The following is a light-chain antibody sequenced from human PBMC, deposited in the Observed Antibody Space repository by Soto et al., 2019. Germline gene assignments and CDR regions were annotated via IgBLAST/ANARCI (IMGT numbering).Light chain of an antibody. CDR1: HSAASA. CDR2: DAS. Sequence: EIVLTQSPGARSVSPGEGATLSCMASHSAASAVAWYQQKPGQAPRLLIYDASTRATGIPARFSGSGSATEFTLTISSLQSEDFAVYSCQQYRDWPLTFGGGTKVDIK. CDR3: QQYRDWPLT. J-gene: IGKJ4*01. V-gene: IGKV3-15*01.